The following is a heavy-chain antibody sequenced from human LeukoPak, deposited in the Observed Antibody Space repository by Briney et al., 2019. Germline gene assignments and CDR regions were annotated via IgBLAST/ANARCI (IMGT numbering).Heavy chain of an antibody. Sequence: GGSLRLSCAASGFTFRNYAMSWVRQAPGKGLDWVSGLREGGNAVYHADSVKGRFTISRDNSKNTLYLQMSSLRAEDTAIYYCAKGYGSGWYWYFDLWGRGTLVTVSS. D-gene: IGHD6-19*01. CDR2: LREGGNAV. V-gene: IGHV3-23*01. CDR1: GFTFRNYA. J-gene: IGHJ2*01. CDR3: AKGYGSGWYWYFDL.